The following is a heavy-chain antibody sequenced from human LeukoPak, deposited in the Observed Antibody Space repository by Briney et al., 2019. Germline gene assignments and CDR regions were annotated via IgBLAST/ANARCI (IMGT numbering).Heavy chain of an antibody. CDR1: GGSISSYY. D-gene: IGHD3-10*01. J-gene: IGHJ6*03. CDR3: ARVEEGYGSGRRENYYYYYMDV. CDR2: IYDSGST. V-gene: IGHV4-59*01. Sequence: SETLSLTCTVSGGSISSYYWSWIRQPPGKGLEWIGYIYDSGSTNYNPSLKSRVTMSVDTSKNQFSLKLSSVTAADTAVYYCARVEEGYGSGRRENYYYYYMDVWGKGTTVTISS.